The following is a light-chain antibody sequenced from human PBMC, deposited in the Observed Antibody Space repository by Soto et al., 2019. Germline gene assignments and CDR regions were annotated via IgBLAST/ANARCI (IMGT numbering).Light chain of an antibody. CDR2: GAS. CDR3: QQYFSTPIT. CDR1: QSVSSN. Sequence: EIVMTQSPATLSVSPGDRATLSCRASQSVSSNLAWYQQKPGQAPRLLIYGASTRATGIPERFSGSGSGTDFTLTISSLQADDVAIYYCQQYFSTPITFGQGTRLEIK. J-gene: IGKJ5*01. V-gene: IGKV3-15*01.